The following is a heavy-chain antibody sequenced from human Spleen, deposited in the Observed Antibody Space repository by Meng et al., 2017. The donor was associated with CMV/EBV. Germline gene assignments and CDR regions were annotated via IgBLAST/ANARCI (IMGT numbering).Heavy chain of an antibody. CDR2: VYPGDSET. CDR3: ARRGYCSSTSCYYFDY. CDR1: GYSFTTYW. D-gene: IGHD2-2*01. J-gene: IGHJ4*02. V-gene: IGHV5-51*01. Sequence: GESLKISCKGSGYSFTTYWIGWVRQMPGKGLEWMGIVYPGDSETRYSPSFQGQVTMSADKSISTAYLQWSSLKASDTAMYYCARRGYCSSTSCYYFDYWGQGTLVTVSS.